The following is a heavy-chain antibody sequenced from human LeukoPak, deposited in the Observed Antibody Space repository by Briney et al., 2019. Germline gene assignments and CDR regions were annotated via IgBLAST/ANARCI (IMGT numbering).Heavy chain of an antibody. CDR1: GFTFRAYA. Sequence: PGRSLRLSCAASGFTFRAYAMHWVRQAPGKGLEWVAVISYDGTNIYSADSVKGRFTVSRDNSNNTQSLQMNSLRPEDTALYYCARDRSLSSFGQLFLWGQGVLVTVSS. J-gene: IGHJ1*01. V-gene: IGHV3-30*01. D-gene: IGHD3-10*01. CDR2: ISYDGTNI. CDR3: ARDRSLSSFGQLFL.